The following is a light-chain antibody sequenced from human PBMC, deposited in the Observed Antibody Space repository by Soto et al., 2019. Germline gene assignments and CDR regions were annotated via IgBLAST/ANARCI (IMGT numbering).Light chain of an antibody. CDR3: QQYGSSGT. CDR2: GAS. V-gene: IGKV3-15*01. Sequence: EIVVTHSPSTLSVSPGERATLSCRASQSVSSNLAWYQQKPGQAPRLLIYGASTRATGIPARFSGSGSGTEFTLTISRVEPEDFAVYYCQQYGSSGTFGQGTKVDIK. J-gene: IGKJ1*01. CDR1: QSVSSN.